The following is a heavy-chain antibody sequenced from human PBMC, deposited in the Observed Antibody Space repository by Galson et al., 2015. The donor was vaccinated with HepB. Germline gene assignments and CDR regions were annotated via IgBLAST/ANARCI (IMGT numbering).Heavy chain of an antibody. CDR1: GGSFGGSY. Sequence: ETLSLTCAVNGGSFGGSYWSWIRQPPGMRLEWIGDINQNGATNYNPSLKSRVTISVDTSKNQHSLRLTSVTAADTAIYYCARTRGLLRWFGPWGQGTLVIVSS. D-gene: IGHD3-10*01. CDR3: ARTRGLLRWFGP. J-gene: IGHJ5*02. CDR2: INQNGAT. V-gene: IGHV4-34*01.